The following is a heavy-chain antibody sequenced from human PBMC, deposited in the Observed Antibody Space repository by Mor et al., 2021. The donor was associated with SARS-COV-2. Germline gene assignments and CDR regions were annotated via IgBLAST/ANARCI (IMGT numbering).Heavy chain of an antibody. Sequence: KGLEWIGEINHSGSTNYNPSLKSRVTISVDTSKNQFSLKLSSVTAADTAVYYCARGRCSSTSCYAGYYYYYGMDV. CDR2: INHSGST. CDR3: ARGRCSSTSCYAGYYYYYGMDV. D-gene: IGHD2-2*01. V-gene: IGHV4-34*01. J-gene: IGHJ6*01.